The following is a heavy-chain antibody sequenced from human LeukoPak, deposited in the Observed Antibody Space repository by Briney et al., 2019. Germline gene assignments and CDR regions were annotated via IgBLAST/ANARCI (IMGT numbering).Heavy chain of an antibody. CDR1: GYSISSGYY. Sequence: PSETLSLTCTVSGYSISSGYYWGWIRQPPGKGLEWIGSIYHSGSTYYNPSLKSRVTISVDTSKNQFSLKLSSVTAADTGVYYCAREEMGVPAANPYYYYYYMDVWGKGTTVTVSS. V-gene: IGHV4-38-2*02. CDR3: AREEMGVPAANPYYYYYYMDV. J-gene: IGHJ6*03. D-gene: IGHD2-2*01. CDR2: IYHSGST.